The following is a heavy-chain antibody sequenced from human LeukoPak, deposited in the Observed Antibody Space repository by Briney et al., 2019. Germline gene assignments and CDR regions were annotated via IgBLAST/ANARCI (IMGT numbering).Heavy chain of an antibody. CDR3: AKDMTDYYDSSGYLFDY. CDR1: GFSFSNYW. CDR2: ISWNSGSI. V-gene: IGHV3-9*01. Sequence: SLRLSCVGSGFSFSNYWMSWVRQAPGKGLEWVSGISWNSGSIGYADSVKGRFTISRDNAKNSLYLQMNSLRAEDTALYYCAKDMTDYYDSSGYLFDYWGQGTLVTVSS. J-gene: IGHJ4*02. D-gene: IGHD3-22*01.